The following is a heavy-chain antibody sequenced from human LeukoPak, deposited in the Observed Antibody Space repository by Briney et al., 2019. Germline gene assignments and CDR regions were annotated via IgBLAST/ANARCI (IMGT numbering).Heavy chain of an antibody. D-gene: IGHD6-19*01. Sequence: PSGTLSLTCTVSGGSISGGGYYWSWLRRHPGKGLEWIGYIYYSGSTYYNPSLKSRVTISVDTSKNQFSLKLSSVTAADTAVYYCARVLVAEGFYYFDYWGQGTLVTVSS. CDR1: GGSISGGGYY. CDR3: ARVLVAEGFYYFDY. J-gene: IGHJ4*02. V-gene: IGHV4-31*03. CDR2: IYYSGST.